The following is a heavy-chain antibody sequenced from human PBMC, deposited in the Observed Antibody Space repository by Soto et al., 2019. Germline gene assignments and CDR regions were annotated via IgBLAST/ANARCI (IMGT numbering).Heavy chain of an antibody. CDR3: ASRYYYDSSGYSAYFQH. V-gene: IGHV1-69*01. D-gene: IGHD3-22*01. CDR2: IIPIFGTA. J-gene: IGHJ1*01. Sequence: QVQLVQSGAEVKKPGSSVKVSCKASGGTFSSYAISWVRQAPGQGLEWMGGIIPIFGTANYAQKVQGRVTITADESTSTAYMELSSLRSEDTAVYYCASRYYYDSSGYSAYFQHWGQGTLVTVSS. CDR1: GGTFSSYA.